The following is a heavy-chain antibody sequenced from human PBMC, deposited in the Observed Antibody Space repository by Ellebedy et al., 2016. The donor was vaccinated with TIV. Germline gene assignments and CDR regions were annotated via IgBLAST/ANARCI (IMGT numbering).Heavy chain of an antibody. CDR3: ARDRDTAMGRLFDY. D-gene: IGHD5-18*01. V-gene: IGHV1-69*06. CDR1: GGTFSSYA. Sequence: ASVKVSCKASGGTFSSYAISWVRQAPGQGLEWMGGIIPIFGTANYAQKFQGRVTITADKSTSTAYMELSSLRSEDTAVYYCARDRDTAMGRLFDYWGQGTLVTVSS. CDR2: IIPIFGTA. J-gene: IGHJ4*02.